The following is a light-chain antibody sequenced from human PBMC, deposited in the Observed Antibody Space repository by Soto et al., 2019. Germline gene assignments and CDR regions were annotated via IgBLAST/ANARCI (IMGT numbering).Light chain of an antibody. J-gene: IGLJ1*01. V-gene: IGLV2-14*03. Sequence: QSLLTQPASVSGSPGQSITISCTGTSSDVGGYNFVSWYQHHPGKAPKLIIYDVTNRPSGISNRFSGSKSGNTASLTISGLQAEDEADYYRTSYASSITYVFGTGTKVTVL. CDR1: SSDVGGYNF. CDR3: TSYASSITYV. CDR2: DVT.